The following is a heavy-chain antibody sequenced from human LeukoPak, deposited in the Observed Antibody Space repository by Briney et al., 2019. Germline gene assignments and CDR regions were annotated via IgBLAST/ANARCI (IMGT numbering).Heavy chain of an antibody. CDR3: ARDLFDYGDQGYWFDP. J-gene: IGHJ5*02. CDR2: IYYSGST. V-gene: IGHV4-39*07. Sequence: ASETLSLTCTVSGGSISSSSYYWGWIRQPPGKGLEWIGSIYYSGSTYYNPSLKSRVTISVDTSKNQFSLKLSSVTAADTAVYYCARDLFDYGDQGYWFDPWGQGTLVTVSS. D-gene: IGHD4-17*01. CDR1: GGSISSSSYY.